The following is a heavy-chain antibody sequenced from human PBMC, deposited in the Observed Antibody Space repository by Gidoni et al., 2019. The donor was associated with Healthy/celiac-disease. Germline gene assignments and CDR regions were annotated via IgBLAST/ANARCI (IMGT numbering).Heavy chain of an antibody. D-gene: IGHD4-17*01. J-gene: IGHJ6*02. CDR1: GFTFRSYW. CDR2: INSDGSST. CDR3: ARDEGYGDYVYYYYGMDV. V-gene: IGHV3-74*01. Sequence: EVQLVESGGGLVQPGGSLRLSCAASGFTFRSYWTHWVRQAPGKGLVWVSRINSDGSSTSYADSVKGRFTISRDNAKNTLYLQMNSLRAEDTAVYYCARDEGYGDYVYYYYGMDVWGQGTTVTVSS.